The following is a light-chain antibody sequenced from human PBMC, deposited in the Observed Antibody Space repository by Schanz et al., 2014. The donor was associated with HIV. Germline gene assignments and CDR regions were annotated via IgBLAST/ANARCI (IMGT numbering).Light chain of an antibody. J-gene: IGKJ1*01. CDR1: QTVSSNS. V-gene: IGKV3-20*01. CDR3: HQYGSPPWT. CDR2: GAS. Sequence: EIVLTQSPVILSLSPGERATLSCRASQTVSSNSLGWYQQKRGQVPRLLIYGASKRATGIPDRVSGSVSGTEFNLTFSRLEPEDYAVYLCHQYGSPPWTFGQGTKVEV.